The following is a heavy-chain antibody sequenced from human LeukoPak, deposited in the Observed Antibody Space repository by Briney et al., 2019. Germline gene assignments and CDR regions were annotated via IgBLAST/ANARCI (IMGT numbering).Heavy chain of an antibody. Sequence: SETLSLTCTVSGGSISSYCWSWIRQPPGKGLEWIGYIYYSGSTNYNPSLKSRVTISVDTSKNQFSLKLSSVTAADTAVYYCARSGCTNGVCSARGMYYYYGMDVWGQGTTVTVSS. J-gene: IGHJ6*02. V-gene: IGHV4-59*01. CDR2: IYYSGST. CDR1: GGSISSYC. D-gene: IGHD2-8*01. CDR3: ARSGCTNGVCSARGMYYYYGMDV.